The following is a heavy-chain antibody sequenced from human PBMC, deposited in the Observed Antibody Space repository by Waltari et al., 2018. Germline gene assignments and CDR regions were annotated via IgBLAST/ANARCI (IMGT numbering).Heavy chain of an antibody. Sequence: GYYWSWIRQPPGKGLEWIGEINHSGSTNYNPSLKSRVTISVDTSKNQFSLKLSSVTAADTAVYYCARDEYYDFWSGYYTFVYWGQGTLVTVSS. CDR2: INHSGST. D-gene: IGHD3-3*01. V-gene: IGHV4-34*01. CDR1: GYY. CDR3: ARDEYYDFWSGYYTFVY. J-gene: IGHJ4*02.